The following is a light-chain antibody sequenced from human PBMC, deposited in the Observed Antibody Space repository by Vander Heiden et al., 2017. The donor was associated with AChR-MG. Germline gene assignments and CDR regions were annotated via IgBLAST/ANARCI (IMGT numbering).Light chain of an antibody. CDR2: AAS. CDR3: QQSHRTPRT. CDR1: ESISIS. J-gene: IGKJ1*01. Sequence: DIQMTQSPLSLSASVGDRVTVTCRASESISISLNWYQQKPGTAPRLLIYAASSLQSGVPPRSRGSGSGTDFTLTISNLQPEDVATYYCQQSHRTPRTFGQGTKV. V-gene: IGKV1-39*01.